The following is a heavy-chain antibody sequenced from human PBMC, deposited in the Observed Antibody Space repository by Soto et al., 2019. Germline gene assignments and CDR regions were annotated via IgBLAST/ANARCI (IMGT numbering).Heavy chain of an antibody. D-gene: IGHD3-9*01. CDR1: GFTFSSYA. CDR2: ISGSGGST. CDR3: AKVRGTYYDILPGKPDFDY. Sequence: EVQLLESGGGLVQPGGSLRLSCAASGFTFSSYAMSWVRQAPGKGLEWVSAISGSGGSTYYADSVKGRFTISRDNSKNTLYLQMNSLRAEDTAVYYCAKVRGTYYDILPGKPDFDYWGQGTLVTVSS. V-gene: IGHV3-23*01. J-gene: IGHJ4*02.